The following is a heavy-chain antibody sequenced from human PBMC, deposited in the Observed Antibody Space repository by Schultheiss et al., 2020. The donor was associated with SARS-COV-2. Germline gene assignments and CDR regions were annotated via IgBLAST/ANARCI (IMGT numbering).Heavy chain of an antibody. J-gene: IGHJ6*02. D-gene: IGHD5-18*01. V-gene: IGHV3-64D*06. CDR2: ISSSGGGA. CDR3: ARGLLYGMDV. Sequence: GGSLRLSCSASGFTFSSYAMHWVRQAPGKGLEYVSGISSSGGGANYADSVKGRFTISRDNSKNTLYLQMSSLRAEDTAVYYCARGLLYGMDVWGQGTTVTVSS. CDR1: GFTFSSYA.